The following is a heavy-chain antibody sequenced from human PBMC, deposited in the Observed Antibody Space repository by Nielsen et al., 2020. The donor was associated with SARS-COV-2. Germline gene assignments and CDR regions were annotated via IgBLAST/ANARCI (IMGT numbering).Heavy chain of an antibody. CDR2: IYPGDSDT. D-gene: IGHD1-1*01. CDR3: ARYDDWFDP. CDR1: GYKFTDNW. J-gene: IGHJ5*02. V-gene: IGHV5-51*01. Sequence: GESLKISCKASGYKFTDNWIGWVRQMPGKGLEWMGIIYPGDSDTRYSPSFQGQVTMSVDTSTGTAYLEWRSLKASDTATYYCARYDDWFDPWGQGTLVTVTS.